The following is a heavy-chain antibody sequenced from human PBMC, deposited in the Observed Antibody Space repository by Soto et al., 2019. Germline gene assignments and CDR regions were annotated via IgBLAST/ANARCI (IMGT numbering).Heavy chain of an antibody. CDR1: GYTFTSYG. V-gene: IGHV1-18*01. CDR3: ARAYYGSVSYYHGFDP. D-gene: IGHD3-10*01. J-gene: IGHJ5*02. CDR2: ISAYNGNT. Sequence: QVQLVQSGAEVKKPGASVKVSCKASGYTFTSYGISWVRQAPGQGLEWMGWISAYNGNTNYAQKLQGRVTMTTDTSTSTAYMEQRSLRTDDTAVDYYARAYYGSVSYYHGFDPWGQGTLVTVSS.